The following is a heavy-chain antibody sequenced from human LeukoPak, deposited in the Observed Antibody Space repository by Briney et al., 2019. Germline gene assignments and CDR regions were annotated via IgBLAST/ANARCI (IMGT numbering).Heavy chain of an antibody. Sequence: PSETLSLTCTVSGGSISSGSYYWSWIRQPAGKGLEWIGRIYTSGSTNYNPSLKSRVTISVDTSKNQFSLKLSSVTAADTAVYYCARENGDVCFDYWGQGTLVTVSS. CDR1: GGSISSGSYY. J-gene: IGHJ4*02. CDR3: ARENGDVCFDY. CDR2: IYTSGST. V-gene: IGHV4-61*02.